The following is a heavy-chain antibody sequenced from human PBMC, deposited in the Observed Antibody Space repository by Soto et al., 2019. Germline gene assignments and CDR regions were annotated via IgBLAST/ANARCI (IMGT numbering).Heavy chain of an antibody. Sequence: QVQLVQSGGEVKKPGASVKVSCKTSGYIFTTYGISWVRQAPGQGLEWMGWISAYNGNTNYAQKLQGRVTMTTDTSTSTAYMELRSLRSDDTAVYYCAREGPAPYYYYGMDVWGQGSTVTVSS. CDR3: AREGPAPYYYYGMDV. J-gene: IGHJ6*02. CDR2: ISAYNGNT. CDR1: GYIFTTYG. V-gene: IGHV1-18*01.